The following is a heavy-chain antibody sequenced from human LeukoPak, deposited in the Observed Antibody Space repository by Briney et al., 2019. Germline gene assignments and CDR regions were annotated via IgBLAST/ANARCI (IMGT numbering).Heavy chain of an antibody. J-gene: IGHJ1*01. CDR3: ARVAAGIGFFQH. V-gene: IGHV4-4*02. CDR2: IYHSGST. D-gene: IGHD6-13*01. Sequence: SETLSLTCAVSGDSMGSSNWWSWVRQSPGKGLEWIGEIYHSGSTNYNPSLKSRVTISADTSKNQISLRLRSVTAADTAVYYCARVAAGIGFFQHWGQGTLVTVSS. CDR1: GDSMGSSNW.